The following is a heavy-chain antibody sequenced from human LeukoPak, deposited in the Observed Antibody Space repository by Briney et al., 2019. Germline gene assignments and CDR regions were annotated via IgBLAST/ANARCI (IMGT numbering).Heavy chain of an antibody. CDR3: ARGGSWSHYFDY. CDR1: GFTFSSYG. Sequence: GGSLRLSCAASGFTFSSYGMHWVRQAPGKGLEWVAVIWSDGSNKYYADSVKGRFTISRDNSKNTLYLQMNSLRAEDTAVYYCARGGSWSHYFDYWGQGTLVTVSS. J-gene: IGHJ4*02. V-gene: IGHV3-33*01. CDR2: IWSDGSNK. D-gene: IGHD6-13*01.